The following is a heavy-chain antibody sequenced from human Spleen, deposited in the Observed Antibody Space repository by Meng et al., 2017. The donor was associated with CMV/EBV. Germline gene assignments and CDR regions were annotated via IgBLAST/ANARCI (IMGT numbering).Heavy chain of an antibody. CDR2: IWYDGSKK. V-gene: IGHV3-33*06. CDR3: AKDIAMFRGLTITSLIDY. Sequence: SCAASGFTFNYYGMHWLRQAPGKGLEWVAVIWYDGSKKYYADSVKGRFTISRDNSKNTLYLQMNSLRAEDTAVYYCAKDIAMFRGLTITSLIDYWGQGTLVTVSS. D-gene: IGHD3-10*01. CDR1: GFTFNYYG. J-gene: IGHJ4*02.